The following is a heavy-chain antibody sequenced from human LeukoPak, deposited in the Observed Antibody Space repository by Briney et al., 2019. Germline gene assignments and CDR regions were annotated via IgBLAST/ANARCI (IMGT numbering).Heavy chain of an antibody. D-gene: IGHD3-22*01. Sequence: SGTLSLTCAVSGGSISSSNWWSWVRQPPGKGLEWIGEIFHSGSTNHNPSLKSRVSISVDEFKNQFSLRLSSVTAADTAVYYCARLLSGSNFDYWGQGTLVTVSS. J-gene: IGHJ4*02. CDR1: GGSISSSNW. CDR2: IFHSGST. CDR3: ARLLSGSNFDY. V-gene: IGHV4-4*02.